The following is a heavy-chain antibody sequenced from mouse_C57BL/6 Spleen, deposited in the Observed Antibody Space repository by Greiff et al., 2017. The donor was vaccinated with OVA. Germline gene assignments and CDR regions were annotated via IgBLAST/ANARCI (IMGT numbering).Heavy chain of an antibody. V-gene: IGHV1-52*01. J-gene: IGHJ2*01. CDR3: ARSITTVVATPFDY. CDR2: IDPSDSET. CDR1: GYTFTSYW. D-gene: IGHD1-1*01. Sequence: QVQLQQPGAELVRPGSSVKLSCKASGYTFTSYWMHWVKQRPIQGLEWIGNIDPSDSETHYNQKFKDKATLTVDKSSSTAYMQLSSLTSEDSAVYDCARSITTVVATPFDYWGQGTTLTVSS.